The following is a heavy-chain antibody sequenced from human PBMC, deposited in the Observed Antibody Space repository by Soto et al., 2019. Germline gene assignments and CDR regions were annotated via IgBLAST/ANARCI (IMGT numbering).Heavy chain of an antibody. Sequence: PSETLSLTCTVSGGSISTSAYYWGLVRQPPGKGLEWIGTIYYSGTSYHNPSLKSRVTISVDTSKNQFSLTLTSVTAADTAVYYCASRVEGLYSGNDRYYFDYWGQGTLVTVSS. CDR2: IYYSGTS. V-gene: IGHV4-39*01. CDR3: ASRVEGLYSGNDRYYFDY. D-gene: IGHD5-12*01. J-gene: IGHJ4*02. CDR1: GGSISTSAYY.